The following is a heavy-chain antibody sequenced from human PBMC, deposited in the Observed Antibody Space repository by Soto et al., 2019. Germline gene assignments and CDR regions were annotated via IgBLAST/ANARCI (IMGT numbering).Heavy chain of an antibody. V-gene: IGHV1-18*01. J-gene: IGHJ3*02. Sequence: ASVKVSCKASGYTFTSYGISWVRQAPGQGLEWMGWISAYNGNTNYAQKLQGRVTMTTETSTSTAYMELRSLRSDDTTVYYCARDPMGGYCSSTSCDAFDIWGQGTMVTVSS. D-gene: IGHD2-2*01. CDR1: GYTFTSYG. CDR2: ISAYNGNT. CDR3: ARDPMGGYCSSTSCDAFDI.